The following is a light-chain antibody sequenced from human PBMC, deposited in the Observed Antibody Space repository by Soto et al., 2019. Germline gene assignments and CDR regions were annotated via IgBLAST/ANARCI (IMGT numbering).Light chain of an antibody. V-gene: IGKV3-15*01. CDR3: QQYNNWPPGA. CDR2: GAS. Sequence: EIVMTQSPATLSVSPGERATLSCRASQSVSSNLAWYQQKPGQAPRLLIYGASTRATGIPARFSGSGSGTEFTLTINSLQSEDFAVYYCQQYNNWPPGAFGQGTKVESK. CDR1: QSVSSN. J-gene: IGKJ1*01.